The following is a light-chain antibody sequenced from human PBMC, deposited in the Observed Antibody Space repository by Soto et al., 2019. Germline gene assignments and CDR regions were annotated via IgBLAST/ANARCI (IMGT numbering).Light chain of an antibody. V-gene: IGKV3D-15*01. CDR2: GAS. Sequence: EIGMTQSPSTVSVSKGERTTLYCRASQSVGNNLAWYQQKPGQAPRLLIYGASTRATGIPARFSGSGSGTEFTLTISSLQSEDFAVYYCQQYNNWPLLFGPGTNVDI. CDR3: QQYNNWPLL. CDR1: QSVGNN. J-gene: IGKJ3*01.